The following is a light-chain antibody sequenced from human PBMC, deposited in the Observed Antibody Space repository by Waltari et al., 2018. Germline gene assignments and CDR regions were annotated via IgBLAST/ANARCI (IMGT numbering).Light chain of an antibody. CDR1: QRVLYSSNNKNY. V-gene: IGKV4-1*01. J-gene: IGKJ4*01. CDR2: WAS. Sequence: DIVMTQSPDSLAVSLGERATINCKSSQRVLYSSNNKNYLAWYQQKPGQPPEMLIYWASTRESGVPDRFSGSGSGTDFTLTISSLQAADVAVYYCQQYYSTPLTFGGGTKVEIK. CDR3: QQYYSTPLT.